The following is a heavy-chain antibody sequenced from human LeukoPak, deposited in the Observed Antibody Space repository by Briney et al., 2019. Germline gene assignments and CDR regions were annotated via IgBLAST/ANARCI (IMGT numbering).Heavy chain of an antibody. CDR2: IYHSGST. D-gene: IGHD1-26*01. V-gene: IGHV4-38-2*01. J-gene: IGHJ4*02. CDR3: ASHRSGSYFY. Sequence: NPSETLSLTCAVSGYSISSGYYWGWIRQPPGKGLGWIGSIYHSGSTYYNPCLKCRVTISVDTSKNQVALKLRSVTAADTAVYYCASHRSGSYFYRGQGTLVTVSS. CDR1: GYSISSGYY.